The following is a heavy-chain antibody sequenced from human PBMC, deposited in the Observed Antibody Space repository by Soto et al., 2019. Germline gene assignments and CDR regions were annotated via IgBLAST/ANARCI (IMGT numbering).Heavy chain of an antibody. CDR2: ISGSGGST. Sequence: EVQLLESGGGLVQPGGSLRLSCAASGFTFSSYAMSWVRQAPGKGLEWVSAISGSGGSTYYADSVKGRFTISRDNSKNTLYLQMNSQRAEDTAVYYCAKVGPPVVAATNYYYYGMDVWGQGTTVTVAS. D-gene: IGHD2-15*01. V-gene: IGHV3-23*01. CDR3: AKVGPPVVAATNYYYYGMDV. CDR1: GFTFSSYA. J-gene: IGHJ6*02.